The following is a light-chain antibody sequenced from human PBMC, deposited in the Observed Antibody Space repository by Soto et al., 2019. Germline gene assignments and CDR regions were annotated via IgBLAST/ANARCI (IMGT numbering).Light chain of an antibody. J-gene: IGKJ2*01. Sequence: DIVMTQTPLSLSVTPGQPASISCKSSRSLLHSNGKTYLSWYLQKSGQAPQRLIHEVSILFSGLPNRLSGSGAGTDFTLEISRVESGDAGVYYCMQSVDNLTFGPGTKLEIK. V-gene: IGKV2D-29*01. CDR3: MQSVDNLT. CDR2: EVS. CDR1: RSLLHSNGKTY.